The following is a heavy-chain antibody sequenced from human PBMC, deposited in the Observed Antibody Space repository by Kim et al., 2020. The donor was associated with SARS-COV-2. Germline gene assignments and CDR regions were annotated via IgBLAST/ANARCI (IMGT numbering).Heavy chain of an antibody. CDR3: AKFYRNSAVVTQYFFDS. D-gene: IGHD2-15*01. CDR1: GFTFSNYA. V-gene: IGHV3-23*01. J-gene: IGHJ4*02. CDR2: ISDNGYIT. Sequence: GGSLRLSCAASGFTFSNYAMSWVRQAPGKGLECVSSISDNGYITFHTDSVEGRFIISRDNSKNMLSLHMNSLRAEDTAVYFCAKFYRNSAVVTQYFFDSWGQGTMVTVSS.